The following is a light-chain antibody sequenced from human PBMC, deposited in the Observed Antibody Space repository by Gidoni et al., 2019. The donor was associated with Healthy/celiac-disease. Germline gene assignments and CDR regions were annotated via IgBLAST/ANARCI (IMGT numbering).Light chain of an antibody. J-gene: IGKJ1*01. V-gene: IGKV1-27*01. Sequence: DIQLTQSRSSLSASVGDRVTITCRVSQGITSYLNWYRQKPGKVPKLLLYSASKLQSGVPSRFSGRGSGTDFTLTISSLQSEDVATYYGALTYNAPTWTFGQGTKVEIK. CDR3: ALTYNAPTWT. CDR2: SAS. CDR1: QGITSY.